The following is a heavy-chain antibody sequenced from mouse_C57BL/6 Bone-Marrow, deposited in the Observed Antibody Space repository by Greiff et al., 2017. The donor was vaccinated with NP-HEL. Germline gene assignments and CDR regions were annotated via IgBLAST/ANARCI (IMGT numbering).Heavy chain of an antibody. D-gene: IGHD2-1*01. Sequence: VQLQQSGAELVKPGASVKMSCKASGYTFTTYPIEWVKQNHGKSLEWIGNFHPSNDDTEYNEKFKNKATLTVEKSSSTVYLELSRLTSDDSSVYYGARGGNYWYYFDYWGQGTTLTVSS. V-gene: IGHV1-47*01. CDR2: FHPSNDDT. CDR1: GYTFTTYP. CDR3: ARGGNYWYYFDY. J-gene: IGHJ2*01.